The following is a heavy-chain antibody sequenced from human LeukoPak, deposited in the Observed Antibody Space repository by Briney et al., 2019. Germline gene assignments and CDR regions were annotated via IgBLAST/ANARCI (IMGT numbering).Heavy chain of an antibody. CDR2: ISSSSSTI. J-gene: IGHJ3*02. Sequence: GGSLRLSCAASGFTVSSNYMSWVRQAPGKGLEWVSYISSSSSTIYYADSVKGRFTISRDNAKNSLYLQMNSLRAEDTAVYYCARDEPLLWFGDNAFDIWGQGTMVTVSS. D-gene: IGHD3-10*01. CDR3: ARDEPLLWFGDNAFDI. V-gene: IGHV3-48*04. CDR1: GFTVSSNY.